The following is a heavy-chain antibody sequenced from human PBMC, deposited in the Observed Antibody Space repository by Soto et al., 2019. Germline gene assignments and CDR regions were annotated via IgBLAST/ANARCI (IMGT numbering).Heavy chain of an antibody. V-gene: IGHV4-31*03. Sequence: PSETLSLTCTVSGGSISSGGYYWSWIRQHPGKGLEWIGYIYYSGSTYYNPSLKSRVTISVDTSKNQFSLKLSSVTAADTAVYYCARGRTPLRFLEWPHSVWFDPWGQGTLVTVSS. CDR2: IYYSGST. D-gene: IGHD3-3*01. J-gene: IGHJ5*02. CDR1: GGSISSGGYY. CDR3: ARGRTPLRFLEWPHSVWFDP.